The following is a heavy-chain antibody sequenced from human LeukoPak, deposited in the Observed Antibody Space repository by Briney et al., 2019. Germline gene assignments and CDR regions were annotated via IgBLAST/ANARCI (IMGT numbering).Heavy chain of an antibody. V-gene: IGHV1-8*03. CDR3: ARSTVTTLSPMGY. J-gene: IGHJ4*02. CDR2: MNPNSGNT. CDR1: GYTFTSYD. Sequence: ASVKVSCKASGYTFTSYDINLVRQATGQGLEWMGWMNPNSGNTGYAQKFQGRVTITRNTSISTAYMELSSLRSEDTAVYYCARSTVTTLSPMGYWGQGTLVTVSS. D-gene: IGHD4-17*01.